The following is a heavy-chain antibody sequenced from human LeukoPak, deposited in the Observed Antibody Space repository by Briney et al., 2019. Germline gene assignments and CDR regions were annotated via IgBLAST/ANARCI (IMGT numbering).Heavy chain of an antibody. D-gene: IGHD6-19*01. CDR2: INKEGSEK. J-gene: IGHJ4*02. Sequence: PGGSLRLSCTASGFTFSTYWMSWVRQAPGKGLEWLANINKEGSEKHYVDSVKGRFTISRDNAKNSLYLQLTSVRADDTAVYFWARDNGATGWINWSQGSLVTVYS. CDR1: GFTFSTYW. V-gene: IGHV3-7*05. CDR3: ARDNGATGWIN.